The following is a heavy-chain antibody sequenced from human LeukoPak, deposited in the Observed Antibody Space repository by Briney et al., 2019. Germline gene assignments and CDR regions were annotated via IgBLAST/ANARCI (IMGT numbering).Heavy chain of an antibody. V-gene: IGHV3-66*02. Sequence: GGSLRLSCAASGFTVSNNYMSWVRQAPGKGLEWVSVIYSGGSTYYADSVKGRFTISRDNSENTLYLQMNSLRAEDTAVYYCARDFRGIGAFDIWGQGTMVTVSS. J-gene: IGHJ3*02. CDR3: ARDFRGIGAFDI. D-gene: IGHD3-16*01. CDR1: GFTVSNNY. CDR2: IYSGGST.